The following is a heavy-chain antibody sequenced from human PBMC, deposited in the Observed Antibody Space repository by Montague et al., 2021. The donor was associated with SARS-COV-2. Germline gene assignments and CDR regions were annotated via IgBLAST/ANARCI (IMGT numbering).Heavy chain of an antibody. D-gene: IGHD4/OR15-4a*01. J-gene: IGHJ5*01. CDR1: GFRFSDYW. CDR2: IKQDGSVK. Sequence: YLSLSCAASGFRFSDYWMTLFRQAPGKGLEWVADIKQDGSVKYYVDSVRGRFTISRDNAQSLLFLQLSSLRAGDTAVYYCTRLCGDYGGASDSWGQGTLVIVSS. CDR3: TRLCGDYGGASDS. V-gene: IGHV3-7*05.